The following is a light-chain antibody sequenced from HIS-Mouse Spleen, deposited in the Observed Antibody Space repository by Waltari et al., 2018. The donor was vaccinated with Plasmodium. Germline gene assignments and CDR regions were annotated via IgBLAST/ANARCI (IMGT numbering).Light chain of an antibody. CDR2: EVS. J-gene: IGLJ2*01. CDR3: SSYAGSNKLV. CDR1: SSDVGGYNY. Sequence: QSALTQPPSASGSPGQSVTISCTGTSSDVGGYNYVSWYQQHPGQAPKIMIYEVSKRPSGVPDRFSGSKSGNTASLTVSGLQDEDEADYYCSSYAGSNKLVFGGGTKLTVL. V-gene: IGLV2-8*01.